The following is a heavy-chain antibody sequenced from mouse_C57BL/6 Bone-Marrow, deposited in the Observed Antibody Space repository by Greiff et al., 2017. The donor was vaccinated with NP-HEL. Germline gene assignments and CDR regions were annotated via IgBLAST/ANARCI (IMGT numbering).Heavy chain of an antibody. V-gene: IGHV2-9-1*01. Sequence: VKLVESGPGLVAPSQSLSITCTVSGFSLTSYAISWVRQPPGKGLEWLGVIWTGGGTNYNSALKSRLSISKDNSKSQVFLKMNRLQTDDTARYYCARSYGSSLAWFAYWGQGTLVTVSA. J-gene: IGHJ3*01. CDR1: GFSLTSYA. CDR2: IWTGGGT. D-gene: IGHD1-1*01. CDR3: ARSYGSSLAWFAY.